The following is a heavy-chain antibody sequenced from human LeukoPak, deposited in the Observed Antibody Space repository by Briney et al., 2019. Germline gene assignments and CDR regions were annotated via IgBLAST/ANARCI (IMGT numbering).Heavy chain of an antibody. CDR1: GGSISSYY. CDR3: AREERSGSYATLDAFDI. V-gene: IGHV4-59*12. CDR2: IYHSGST. Sequence: PSETLSLTCTVSGGSISSYYWSWIRQPPGKGLEWIGYIYHSGSTNYNPSLKSRVTISVDTSKNQFSLKLSSVTAADTAVYYCAREERSGSYATLDAFDIWGQGTMVTVSS. D-gene: IGHD1-26*01. J-gene: IGHJ3*02.